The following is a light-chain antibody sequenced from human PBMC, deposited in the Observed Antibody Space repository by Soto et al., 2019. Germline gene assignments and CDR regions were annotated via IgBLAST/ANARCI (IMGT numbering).Light chain of an antibody. V-gene: IGKV3-20*01. CDR3: QQYGSSPLT. Sequence: EIVLTQSPGTLSLSPGERATLSCRASQSVSSSYLAWYQQKPGQAPRLLIYGASSRATGIPDRFSGSGSGTHFTLTISRLEPEDFAVYYCQQYGSSPLTFGQGTKVEMK. J-gene: IGKJ1*01. CDR2: GAS. CDR1: QSVSSSY.